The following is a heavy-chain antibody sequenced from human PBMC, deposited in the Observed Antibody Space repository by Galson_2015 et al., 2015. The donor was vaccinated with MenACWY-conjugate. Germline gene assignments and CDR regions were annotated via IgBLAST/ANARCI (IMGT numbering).Heavy chain of an antibody. CDR2: IYHSGST. D-gene: IGHD3-22*01. CDR1: GGSISNSNYY. J-gene: IGHJ5*02. V-gene: IGHV4-39*07. CDR3: ARVLYYYDRSGYYHQFHFEP. Sequence: ETLSLTCTVSGGSISNSNYYWGWIRQPPGEGLEWIGSIYHSGSTYYNPSLKSRVTILVDTSKKEFSLRLNSVTAADTAVYYCARVLYYYDRSGYYHQFHFEPWGQGTPVTVSS.